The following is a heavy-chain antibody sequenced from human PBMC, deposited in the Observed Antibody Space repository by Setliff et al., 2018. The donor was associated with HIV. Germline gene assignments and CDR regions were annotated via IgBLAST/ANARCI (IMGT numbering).Heavy chain of an antibody. CDR3: ASCRDHSNYYNYYYYGMDV. CDR2: IIPIFGTA. J-gene: IGHJ6*02. CDR1: GGTFSSYA. V-gene: IGHV1-69*05. Sequence: VSCKASGGTFSSYAISWVRQAPGQGLEWMGGIIPIFGTANYAQKFQGRVTITTDESTSTAYMELSSLRSEDTAVYYCASCRDHSNYYNYYYYGMDVWGQGTTVTAP. D-gene: IGHD4-4*01.